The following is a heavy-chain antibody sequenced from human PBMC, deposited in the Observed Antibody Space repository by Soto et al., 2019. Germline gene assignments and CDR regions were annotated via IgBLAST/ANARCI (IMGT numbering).Heavy chain of an antibody. CDR1: GGSITSSSHF. CDR2: IYFTGNT. J-gene: IGHJ5*02. V-gene: IGHV4-39*01. D-gene: IGHD3-9*01. CDR3: AGKTFTIAADSYGRSNWFDT. Sequence: SETLSLTCSASGGSITSSSHFWGWVRQPPGKGLEWIGTIYFTGNTYYTPSLKSRLTMSIDTSKNEFSLRLNSVTAAETAVYYCAGKTFTIAADSYGRSNWFDTWGPGRLVTLS.